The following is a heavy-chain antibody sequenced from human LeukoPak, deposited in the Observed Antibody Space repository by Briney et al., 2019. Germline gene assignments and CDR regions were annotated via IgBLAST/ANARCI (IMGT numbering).Heavy chain of an antibody. J-gene: IGHJ3*02. CDR3: ARGTRIAAAYSAFDI. CDR1: GGTFSSYA. V-gene: IGHV1-69*06. Sequence: SVKVSCKASGGTFSSYAISWVRQAPGQGLEWMGGIIPIFGTANYAQKFQGRVTITADKSTSTAYMELRSLRSDDTAVYYCARGTRIAAAYSAFDIWGQGTMVTVSS. D-gene: IGHD6-13*01. CDR2: IIPIFGTA.